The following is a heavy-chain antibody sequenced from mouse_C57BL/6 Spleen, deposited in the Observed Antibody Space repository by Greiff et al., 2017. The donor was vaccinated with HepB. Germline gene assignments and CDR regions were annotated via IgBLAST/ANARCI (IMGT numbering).Heavy chain of an antibody. Sequence: EVQRVESEGGLVQPGSSMKLSCTASGFTFSDYYMAWVRQVPEKGLEWVANINYDGSSTYYLDSLKSRFIISRDNAKNILYLQMSSLKSEDTATYYCAREGLYDGYYSSAMDYWGQGTSVTVSS. CDR1: GFTFSDYY. D-gene: IGHD2-3*01. CDR2: INYDGSST. J-gene: IGHJ4*01. V-gene: IGHV5-16*01. CDR3: AREGLYDGYYSSAMDY.